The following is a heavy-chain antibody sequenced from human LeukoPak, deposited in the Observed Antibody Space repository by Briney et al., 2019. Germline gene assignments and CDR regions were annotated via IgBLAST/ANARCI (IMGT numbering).Heavy chain of an antibody. CDR3: AKDLLQDSGYSYGDDAFDI. J-gene: IGHJ3*02. Sequence: PGGSLRLSCAVSGFTFSRYSMNWVRQAPGKGLEWVSFISTSSSYIYYADSVKGRFTISRDNSKNTLYLQMNSLRAEDTAVYYCAKDLLQDSGYSYGDDAFDIWGQGTMVTVSS. D-gene: IGHD5-18*01. CDR2: ISTSSSYI. CDR1: GFTFSRYS. V-gene: IGHV3-21*04.